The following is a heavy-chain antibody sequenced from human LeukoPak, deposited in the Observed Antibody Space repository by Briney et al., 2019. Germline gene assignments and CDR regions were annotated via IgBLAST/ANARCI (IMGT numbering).Heavy chain of an antibody. J-gene: IGHJ5*02. CDR3: ARDRGPHWFDP. Sequence: SETLSLTCTVSGGSISSYCWSWIRQPPGKGLEWIGYIYYSGSTNYNPSLKSRVTISVDTTKKQLSLKLSSVTDAGTAVYDCARDRGPHWFDPWGEGTLVTVSS. V-gene: IGHV4-59*01. CDR2: IYYSGST. CDR1: GGSISSYC.